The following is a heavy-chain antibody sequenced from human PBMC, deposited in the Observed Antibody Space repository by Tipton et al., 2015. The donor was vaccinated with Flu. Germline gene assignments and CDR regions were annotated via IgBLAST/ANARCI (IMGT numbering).Heavy chain of an antibody. D-gene: IGHD3-22*01. V-gene: IGHV4-59*08. J-gene: IGHJ3*02. Sequence: TLSLTCTVSGGSISSYYWSWIRQPPGKGLEWIGYIYYSGSTNYNPSLKSRATISENTSKNQFSLKLSSVTAADTAVYYCARSYYYDSSGYYSRQDAFDIWGQGTMVTVSS. CDR2: IYYSGST. CDR1: GGSISSYY. CDR3: ARSYYYDSSGYYSRQDAFDI.